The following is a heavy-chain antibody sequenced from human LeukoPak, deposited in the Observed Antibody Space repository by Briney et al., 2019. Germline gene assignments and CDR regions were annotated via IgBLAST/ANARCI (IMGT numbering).Heavy chain of an antibody. D-gene: IGHD3/OR15-3a*01. CDR3: ARSGGAGYYTDFDY. J-gene: IGHJ4*02. CDR1: GGTFSSYA. V-gene: IGHV1-69*05. Sequence: SVKVSCKASGGTFSSYAISCVRQAPGQGLEWMGRIIPIFGTANYAQKFQGRVTITTDESTSTAYMELSSLRSEDTAVYYCARSGGAGYYTDFDYWGQGTLVTVSS. CDR2: IIPIFGTA.